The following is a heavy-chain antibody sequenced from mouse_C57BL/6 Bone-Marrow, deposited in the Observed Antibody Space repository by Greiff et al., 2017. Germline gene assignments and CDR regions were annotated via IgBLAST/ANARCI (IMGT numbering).Heavy chain of an antibody. D-gene: IGHD2-3*01. CDR2: IDPENGDT. CDR3: TTWDGGFAY. J-gene: IGHJ3*01. V-gene: IGHV14-4*01. Sequence: VQLQQSGAELVRPGASVKLSCTASGFNIKDDYMHWVKQRPEQGLEWIGWIDPENGDTEYASKFQGKATITADTSSKTAYLQRSSLTSEDTAVYYCTTWDGGFAYWGQGTLVTVSA. CDR1: GFNIKDDY.